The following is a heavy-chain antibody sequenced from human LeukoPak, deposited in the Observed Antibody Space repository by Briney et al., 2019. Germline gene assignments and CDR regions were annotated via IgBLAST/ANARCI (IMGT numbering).Heavy chain of an antibody. J-gene: IGHJ5*02. Sequence: GGSLRLSCAASGFTFSDYYMSWIRQAPGKGLEWVSYISSSGSTIYYADSVKGRFTISRDNAKNSLYLQMNSLRAEDTAVYYCARGRLYSSSWPSPAWFDPWGQGTLVTVSS. V-gene: IGHV3-11*04. CDR1: GFTFSDYY. D-gene: IGHD6-13*01. CDR2: ISSSGSTI. CDR3: ARGRLYSSSWPSPAWFDP.